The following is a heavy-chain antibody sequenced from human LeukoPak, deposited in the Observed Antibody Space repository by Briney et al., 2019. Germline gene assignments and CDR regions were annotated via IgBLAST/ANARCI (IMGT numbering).Heavy chain of an antibody. D-gene: IGHD3-16*01. Sequence: PSETLSLTCTVSGGSISSGGYYWSWIRQHPGKGLEWIGYIYYSGSTYYNPSLKSRVTISVDTSKNQFSLKLSSVTAADTAVYYCARAVWGYGGNSVRAGNWFDPWDQRTLVTVSS. J-gene: IGHJ5*02. CDR3: ARAVWGYGGNSVRAGNWFDP. V-gene: IGHV4-31*03. CDR2: IYYSGST. CDR1: GGSISSGGYY.